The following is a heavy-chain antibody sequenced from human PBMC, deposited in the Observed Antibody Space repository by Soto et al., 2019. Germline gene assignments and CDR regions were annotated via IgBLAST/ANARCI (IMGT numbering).Heavy chain of an antibody. CDR3: AKDFRAHTNPHYGDRNLFDY. CDR2: ISYDGSNK. V-gene: IGHV3-30*18. Sequence: GGSLRLSCAASGFTFSSYGMHWVRQAPGKGLEWVAVISYDGSNKYYADSVKGRFTISRDNSKNTLYLQMNSLRAEDTAVYYCAKDFRAHTNPHYGDRNLFDYWGQGTLVTVSS. D-gene: IGHD4-17*01. J-gene: IGHJ4*02. CDR1: GFTFSSYG.